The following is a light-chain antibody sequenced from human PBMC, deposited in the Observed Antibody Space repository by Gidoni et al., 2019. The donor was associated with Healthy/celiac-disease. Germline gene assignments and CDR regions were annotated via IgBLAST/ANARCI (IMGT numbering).Light chain of an antibody. CDR2: WAS. Sequence: DIVMTQSPDSLAVSLGERATINCKSSQSVLYSSNNQNYLAGYQQKPGPPPKLLIYWASTRESGVPDRFSGSVSGTEFTRTISSLQAEDVAVYYCQQYYSTPPAFGQGTKLEIK. CDR3: QQYYSTPPA. CDR1: QSVLYSSNNQNY. V-gene: IGKV4-1*01. J-gene: IGKJ2*01.